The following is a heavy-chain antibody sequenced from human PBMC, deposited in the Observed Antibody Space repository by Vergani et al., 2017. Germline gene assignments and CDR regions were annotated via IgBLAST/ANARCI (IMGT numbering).Heavy chain of an antibody. J-gene: IGHJ6*02. Sequence: EVQLVQSGAEVKKPGESLKISCKGSGYSFTSYWIGWVRQMPGKGLEWMGIIYPGDSDTRYSPSFQGQVTISADKSISTAYLQWSSLKASDTAMYYCARHLGGISGAYYYDGMDVWGQGTTVTVSS. CDR2: IYPGDSDT. CDR3: ARHLGGISGAYYYDGMDV. V-gene: IGHV5-51*01. CDR1: GYSFTSYW. D-gene: IGHD2-15*01.